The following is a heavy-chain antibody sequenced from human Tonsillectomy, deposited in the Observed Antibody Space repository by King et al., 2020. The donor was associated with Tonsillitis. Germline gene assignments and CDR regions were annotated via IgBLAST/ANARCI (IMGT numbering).Heavy chain of an antibody. V-gene: IGHV3-53*04. J-gene: IGHJ3*02. CDR3: ASGDRLVAFDM. CDR1: GFTVSSYY. D-gene: IGHD3-16*01. CDR2: IYSAVTP. Sequence: VQLVESGGGLVPPGGSLRLSCAPSGFTVSSYYMSWVRQAPGRGLEWVSIIYSAVTPYYADSVKGRFTISRHNSKNTVYLQMNSLRAEDTAVYYCASGDRLVAFDMWGQGTMVTVSS.